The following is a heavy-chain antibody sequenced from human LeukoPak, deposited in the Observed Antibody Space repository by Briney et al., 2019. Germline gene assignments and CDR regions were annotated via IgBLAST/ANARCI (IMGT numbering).Heavy chain of an antibody. D-gene: IGHD3/OR15-3a*01. J-gene: IGHJ4*02. Sequence: SETLSLTCAVYGGSFSGYYWGWIRQPPGKGLEWIGEINRGGSTNYNPYLKSRATISIDTSRNYFSLKLTSVTAADTAVYYCARGRGTGSYFYDWGQGTLVTVSS. V-gene: IGHV4-34*01. CDR3: ARGRGTGSYFYD. CDR2: INRGGST. CDR1: GGSFSGYY.